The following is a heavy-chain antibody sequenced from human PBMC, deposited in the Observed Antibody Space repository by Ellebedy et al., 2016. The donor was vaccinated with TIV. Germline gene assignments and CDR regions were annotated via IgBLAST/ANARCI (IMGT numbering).Heavy chain of an antibody. J-gene: IGHJ4*02. CDR2: IKTRDEGATT. V-gene: IGHV3-15*01. Sequence: GGSLRLXCAVSGLTFTDAWMSWVRQAPGKGLEWVGRIKTRDEGATTDYGVPVKGRFIILRDDSMNVVYLQMNSLKSEDTALYYCTAGRPPHIISGTAQGYWGQGTLVTVSS. CDR3: TAGRPPHIISGTAQGY. D-gene: IGHD1-7*01. CDR1: GLTFTDAW.